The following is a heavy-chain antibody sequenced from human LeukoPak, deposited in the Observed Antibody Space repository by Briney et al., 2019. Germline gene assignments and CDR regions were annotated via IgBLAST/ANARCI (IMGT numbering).Heavy chain of an antibody. J-gene: IGHJ5*02. CDR3: PRYTNAYAGARWFDH. CDR2: IYYSGST. D-gene: IGHD2-2*02. CDR1: GGSISGYY. Sequence: PSETLSLTCSVSGGSISGYYWSWIRQPPGKELEWIGYIYYSGSTNYNPSLKSRVTISLDTSKNQFSLKLSSVTPADTAVYYCPRYTNAYAGARWFDHWGQGTLVTVS. V-gene: IGHV4-59*01.